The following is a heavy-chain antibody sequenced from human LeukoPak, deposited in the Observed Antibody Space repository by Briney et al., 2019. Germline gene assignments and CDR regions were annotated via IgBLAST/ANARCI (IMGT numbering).Heavy chain of an antibody. J-gene: IGHJ4*02. V-gene: IGHV4-59*08. D-gene: IGHD5-12*01. CDR1: DDSISSYY. CDR3: ARQYSGYADFDY. CDR2: IYYSGNT. Sequence: HPSETLSLTCTVSDDSISSYYWSWIRQPPGKGLEWIGYIYYSGNTNYNPSLKSRVTISVDTSKDQFSLKLSSVTAADTAVYYCARQYSGYADFDYWGQGTLVTVSS.